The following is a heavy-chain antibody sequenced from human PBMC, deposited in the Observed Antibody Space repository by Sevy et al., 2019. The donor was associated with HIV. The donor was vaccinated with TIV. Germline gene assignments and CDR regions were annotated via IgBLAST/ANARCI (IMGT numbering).Heavy chain of an antibody. D-gene: IGHD7-27*01. CDR1: GFTFSTYA. CDR2: VSSDGSEI. Sequence: GGSLRLSCAVSGFTFSTYAMHWVRQAPGKGLECVAIVSSDGSEINYADSVKGRFTISRDNSRNTLYLQMNSRRTEDTALYYCARDQLGRIDYWGQGTLVTVSS. J-gene: IGHJ4*02. V-gene: IGHV3-30-3*01. CDR3: ARDQLGRIDY.